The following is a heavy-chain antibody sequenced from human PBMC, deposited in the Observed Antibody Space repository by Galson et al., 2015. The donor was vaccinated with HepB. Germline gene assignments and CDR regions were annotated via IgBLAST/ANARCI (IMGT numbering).Heavy chain of an antibody. V-gene: IGHV3-11*06. CDR2: ISSSSSYT. J-gene: IGHJ6*02. CDR3: TRRDYDILTGIRNYGMDV. Sequence: SLRLSCAASGFTFSDYYMSWIRQAPGKGLEWVSYISSSSSYTNYADSVKGRFTISRDNAKNSLYLQMNSLRAEDTAVYYCTRRDYDILTGIRNYGMDVWGQGTTVTVSS. D-gene: IGHD3-9*01. CDR1: GFTFSDYY.